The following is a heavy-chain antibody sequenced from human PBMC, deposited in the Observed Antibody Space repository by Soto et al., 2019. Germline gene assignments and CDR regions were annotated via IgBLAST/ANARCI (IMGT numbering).Heavy chain of an antibody. CDR1: GGSFSGYY. J-gene: IGHJ6*02. CDR2: INHSGST. Sequence: SETLSLTCAVYGGSFSGYYWSWIRQPPGKGLEWIGEINHSGSTNYNPSLKSRVTISVDTSKNQFSLKLSSVTAADTAVYYCARVIKPFFDRRGWKKGYYYYYGMNVWGQGTTVT. CDR3: ARVIKPFFDRRGWKKGYYYYYGMNV. D-gene: IGHD3-9*01. V-gene: IGHV4-34*01.